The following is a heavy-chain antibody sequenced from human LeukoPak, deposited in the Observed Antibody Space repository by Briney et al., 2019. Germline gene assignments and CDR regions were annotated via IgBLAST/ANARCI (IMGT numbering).Heavy chain of an antibody. J-gene: IGHJ4*02. Sequence: PGGSLRLSCEASGFTFRDYQMGWIRQAPGKGLEWVPYIHSNPKTIYYADSAKGRFTISRDNAKNSLYLQMNSLRVDDTAVYYCARSGYGDYDYWGQGTRVTVSS. CDR3: ARSGYGDYDY. D-gene: IGHD4-17*01. CDR2: IHSNPKTI. CDR1: GFTFRDYQ. V-gene: IGHV3-11*01.